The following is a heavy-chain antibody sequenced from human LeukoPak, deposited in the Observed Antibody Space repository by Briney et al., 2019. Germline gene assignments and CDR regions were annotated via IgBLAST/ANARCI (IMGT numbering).Heavy chain of an antibody. Sequence: SGGSLRLSCAASGFTFSSYSMNWVRQAPGKGLEWVSSISSSSSYIYYADSVKGRFTISRDNAKNSLYLQMNSLRAEDTAVYYCARDSSPPYQLLTDYWGQGTLVTVSS. CDR1: GFTFSSYS. CDR2: ISSSSSYI. J-gene: IGHJ4*02. D-gene: IGHD2-2*01. V-gene: IGHV3-21*01. CDR3: ARDSSPPYQLLTDY.